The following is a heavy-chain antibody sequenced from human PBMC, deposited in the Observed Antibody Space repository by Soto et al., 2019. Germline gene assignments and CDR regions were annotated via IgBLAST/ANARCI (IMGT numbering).Heavy chain of an antibody. CDR1: GFTFNTYD. D-gene: IGHD2-21*01. V-gene: IGHV3-21*01. Sequence: EVQLVESGGGLVKPGGSLRLSCAASGFTFNTYDMNWVRQAPGKGLEWVSTITTSSDYIYYADSRKGRITIARANAKNSLFLQMNSLRAEDTAVYYCVRSGTARLLRHSWFDTWGQGTLVTVSS. J-gene: IGHJ5*02. CDR2: ITTSSDYI. CDR3: VRSGTARLLRHSWFDT.